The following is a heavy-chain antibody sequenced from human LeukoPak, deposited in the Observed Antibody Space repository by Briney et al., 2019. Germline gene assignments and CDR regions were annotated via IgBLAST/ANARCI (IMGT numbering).Heavy chain of an antibody. CDR2: IKPNSGGT. Sequence: ASVKVSCKASGYSFADYYMHWVRQAPGQGLEWMGWIKPNSGGTRSAQKFQGRVTMTRDTSISTAYMELSRLRSDDTAVYYCARANYCSSTSCFRDAFDIWGQGTMVTVSS. D-gene: IGHD2-2*01. CDR3: ARANYCSSTSCFRDAFDI. CDR1: GYSFADYY. J-gene: IGHJ3*02. V-gene: IGHV1-2*02.